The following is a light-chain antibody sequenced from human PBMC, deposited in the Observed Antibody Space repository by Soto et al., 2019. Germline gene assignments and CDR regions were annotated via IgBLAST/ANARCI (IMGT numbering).Light chain of an antibody. CDR3: CSYAGNYTYV. CDR1: NSDVGGYIY. Sequence: QSALTQPRSVSGSPGQSVTISCTGTNSDVGGYIYVSWYQQHPGNAPKLMMFDVSKRPSVVPDRFSGSKSDNTASLTISGLQAEDDADYFCCSYAGNYTYVFGAGTKLTVL. CDR2: DVS. J-gene: IGLJ1*01. V-gene: IGLV2-11*01.